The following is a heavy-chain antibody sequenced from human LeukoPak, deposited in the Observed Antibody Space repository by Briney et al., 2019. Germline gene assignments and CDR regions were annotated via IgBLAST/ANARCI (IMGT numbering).Heavy chain of an antibody. V-gene: IGHV3-23*01. CDR3: AATLVGTTRRFDF. J-gene: IGHJ4*02. CDR1: GFTFSSYA. Sequence: PGGSLRLSCAASGFTFSSYAMSWVRQAPGKGLEWVSATSGVGASTYYSDSVRGRFTISRDNSKNTLYLQMNSLRAEDTAVYYCAATLVGTTRRFDFWGQGTLVTVSS. D-gene: IGHD1-26*01. CDR2: TSGVGAST.